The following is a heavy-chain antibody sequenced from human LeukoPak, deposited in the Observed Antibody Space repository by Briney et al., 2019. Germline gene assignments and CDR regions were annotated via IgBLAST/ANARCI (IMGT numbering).Heavy chain of an antibody. J-gene: IGHJ4*02. CDR3: TRDQTPYY. V-gene: IGHV3-49*04. Sequence: GGSLRLSCTASGFTFGDYAMTWVRQVPGEGLEWVGFIRSKAYGGTTEYAASVKGRFTISRDDSKSIAYLQMNSLKTEDTAVYYCTRDQTPYYWGQGTLVTVSS. CDR2: IRSKAYGGTT. CDR1: GFTFGDYA.